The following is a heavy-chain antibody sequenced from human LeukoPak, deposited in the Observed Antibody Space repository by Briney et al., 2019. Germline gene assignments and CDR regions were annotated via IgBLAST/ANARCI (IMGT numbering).Heavy chain of an antibody. Sequence: PGGSLRLSCAASGFTFSSYWMHWVRQAPGKGLVWVSRINSVGSSTSSADSVKGRFTISRDNAKNSLYLQMNSLRAGDTAVYYCARGYGSGSSHIDYWGQGTLVTVSS. CDR1: GFTFSSYW. CDR2: INSVGSST. V-gene: IGHV3-74*01. D-gene: IGHD3-10*01. CDR3: ARGYGSGSSHIDY. J-gene: IGHJ4*02.